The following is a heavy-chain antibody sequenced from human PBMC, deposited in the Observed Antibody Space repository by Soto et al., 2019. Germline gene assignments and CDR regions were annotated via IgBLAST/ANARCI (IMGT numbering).Heavy chain of an antibody. V-gene: IGHV5-51*01. CDR1: GYSFTSYW. J-gene: IGHJ3*02. CDR3: ARQGGYYYDSSGHYDAFDI. D-gene: IGHD3-22*01. CDR2: IYPGDSDT. Sequence: GESLKISCKGSGYSFTSYWIGWVRQMPGKGLEWMGIIYPGDSDTRYSPSFQGQVTISADKSISTAYLQWSSLKASDTAMYYCARQGGYYYDSSGHYDAFDIWGQGTMVTVSS.